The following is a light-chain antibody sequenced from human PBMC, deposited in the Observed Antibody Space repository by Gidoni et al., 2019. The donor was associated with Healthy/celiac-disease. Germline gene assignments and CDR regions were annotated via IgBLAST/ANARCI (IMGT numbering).Light chain of an antibody. CDR3: SSYTSSSTWV. V-gene: IGLV2-14*01. Sequence: QSPLTHPASVSGSPAQSITISCTGTSSDVGGYNYVSWYQQHPGKAPKLMIYEVSNRPSGVSNRFSGSKSGNTASLTISGLQAEDEADYYCSSYTSSSTWVFGGGTKLTVL. CDR1: SSDVGGYNY. J-gene: IGLJ3*02. CDR2: EVS.